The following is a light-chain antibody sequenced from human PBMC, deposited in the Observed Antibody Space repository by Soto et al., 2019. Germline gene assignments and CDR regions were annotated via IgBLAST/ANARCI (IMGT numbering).Light chain of an antibody. V-gene: IGLV1-44*01. CDR2: SNN. J-gene: IGLJ3*02. Sequence: QSVLTQSPSASGTPGQRVTISCSGTTSNIGSNTVSWYQQLPGTAPKLLIHSNNMRPSGVPDRFSGSKSGTSASLAISGLQSEDEADYYCAAWDDSLNGGVFGGGTKLTVL. CDR3: AAWDDSLNGGV. CDR1: TSNIGSNT.